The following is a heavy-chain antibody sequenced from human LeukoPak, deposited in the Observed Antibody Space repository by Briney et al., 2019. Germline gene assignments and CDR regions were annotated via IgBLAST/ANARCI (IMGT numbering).Heavy chain of an antibody. CDR1: GGTFSSYA. CDR3: ARGSQTQYPYCGGDCPIYDAFDI. Sequence: GASVKVSCKASGGTFSSYAISWVRQAPGQGLEWMGGIIPIFGTANYAQKFQGRVTITADESTSTAYMELSSLRSDDTAVYYCARGSQTQYPYCGGDCPIYDAFDIWGQGTMVTVSS. J-gene: IGHJ3*02. D-gene: IGHD2-21*02. CDR2: IIPIFGTA. V-gene: IGHV1-69*13.